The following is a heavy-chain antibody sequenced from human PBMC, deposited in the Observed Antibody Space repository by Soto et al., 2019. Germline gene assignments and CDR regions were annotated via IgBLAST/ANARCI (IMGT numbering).Heavy chain of an antibody. D-gene: IGHD6-13*01. V-gene: IGHV3-30-3*01. CDR1: GFTFTNYA. J-gene: IGHJ4*02. Sequence: QVQLVESGGGVVQPGRSLRLSCAVSGFTFTNYAMHWVRQAPGKGLEWVAVISEDGSNKKYADSVKGRFTISRDNSKNTMYMQMNSLRAEDTALYYCARDHFASSWSYFDYWGQGTLVTVSS. CDR2: ISEDGSNK. CDR3: ARDHFASSWSYFDY.